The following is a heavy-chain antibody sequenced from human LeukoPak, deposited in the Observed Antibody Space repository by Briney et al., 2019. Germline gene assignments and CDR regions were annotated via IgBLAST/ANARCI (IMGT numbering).Heavy chain of an antibody. CDR2: INPNSGVT. Sequence: ASVKVSCKASGYTFTGYYMHWVRQAPGQGLEWRGWINPNSGVTNYAQKFQGRVTMTRDTSISTAYMELSRLRSDDTAVYYCARGVTMIVVVMLDWGQGTLVTVSS. J-gene: IGHJ4*02. CDR1: GYTFTGYY. CDR3: ARGVTMIVVVMLD. D-gene: IGHD3-22*01. V-gene: IGHV1-2*02.